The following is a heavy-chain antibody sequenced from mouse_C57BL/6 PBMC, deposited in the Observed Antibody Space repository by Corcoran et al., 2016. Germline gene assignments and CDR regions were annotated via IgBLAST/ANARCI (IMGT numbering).Heavy chain of an antibody. Sequence: QVQLQQSGAELVKPGASVKISCKASGYAFSSYWMNWVKQRPGKGLEWIGQIYPGDGDTNYNGKFKGKATLTADKSSSTAYMQLSSLTSEDSAVYFCAREKTNGYYFDYWGQGTTLTVSS. D-gene: IGHD1-3*01. CDR3: AREKTNGYYFDY. CDR1: GYAFSSYW. J-gene: IGHJ2*01. V-gene: IGHV1-80*01. CDR2: IYPGDGDT.